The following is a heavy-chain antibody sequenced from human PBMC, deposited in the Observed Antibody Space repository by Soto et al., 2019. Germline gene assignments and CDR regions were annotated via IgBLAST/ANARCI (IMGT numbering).Heavy chain of an antibody. Sequence: EGSLRLSCAASGFTFGSYWMSWVRQAPGKGLEWVATIKQDESEKYYVDSVKGRFTVSRDNAKNSLYLQMNSLRLEDTAFYYCARGDYYDRRFDYWGQGALVTVSS. CDR1: GFTFGSYW. J-gene: IGHJ4*02. CDR2: IKQDESEK. V-gene: IGHV3-7*03. CDR3: ARGDYYDRRFDY. D-gene: IGHD3-22*01.